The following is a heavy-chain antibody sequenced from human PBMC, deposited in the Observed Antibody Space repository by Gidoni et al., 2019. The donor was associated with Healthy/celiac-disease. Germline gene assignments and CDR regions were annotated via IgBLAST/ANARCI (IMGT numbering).Heavy chain of an antibody. CDR2: VYYRGTT. CDR1: GDSVSNPDYY. CDR3: ARDIRYSSSWSHFDF. Sequence: QLQLQASGPRLVKPSETLSLSCTVSGDSVSNPDYYWGWVRRPPGKGLEWIGTVYYRGTTYYNPSLKSRVTILVHTSLNQFSLRLSSVTAADTAIYYCARDIRYSSSWSHFDFWGQGTLATVSP. J-gene: IGHJ4*02. D-gene: IGHD6-13*01. V-gene: IGHV4-39*07.